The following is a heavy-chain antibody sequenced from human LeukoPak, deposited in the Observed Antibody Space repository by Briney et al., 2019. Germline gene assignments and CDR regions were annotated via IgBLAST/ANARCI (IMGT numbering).Heavy chain of an antibody. CDR1: GFIFSNYA. CDR3: ARGARWAYSFDY. J-gene: IGHJ4*02. V-gene: IGHV3-30*04. D-gene: IGHD4-23*01. Sequence: GGSLRLSCAASGFIFSNYAMHWVRQSPGKGREWVAVIFYDGTIQYYADSVKGRFTISRDNANNSVFPQMNNLRAEVSAIYYCARGARWAYSFDYWGQGSLVTVSS. CDR2: IFYDGTIQ.